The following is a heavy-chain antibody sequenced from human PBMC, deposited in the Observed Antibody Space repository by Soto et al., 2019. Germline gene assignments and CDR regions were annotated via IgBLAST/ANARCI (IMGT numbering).Heavy chain of an antibody. CDR2: IYYSGST. J-gene: IGHJ4*02. D-gene: IGHD3-16*02. CDR1: GGSISSYY. Sequence: TSETLSLTCTVSGGSISSYYWSWIRQPPGKGLEWIGYIYYSGSTNYNPSLKSRVTISVDTSKNQFSLKLSSVTAEDTAVYYCAGGGGTYVWGSYRYTRAPSPFDYWGQGTLVTVSS. V-gene: IGHV4-59*01. CDR3: AGGGGTYVWGSYRYTRAPSPFDY.